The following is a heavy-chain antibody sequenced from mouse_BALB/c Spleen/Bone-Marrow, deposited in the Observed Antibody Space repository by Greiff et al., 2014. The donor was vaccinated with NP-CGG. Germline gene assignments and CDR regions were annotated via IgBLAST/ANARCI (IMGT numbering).Heavy chain of an antibody. CDR2: IDPSDSYT. V-gene: IGHV1-69*02. D-gene: IGHD1-3*01. J-gene: IGHJ3*01. CDR1: GYTFTTYW. CDR3: ARGGDNYAWFPY. Sequence: VQLQQSGAEFVKPGASVKLSCKASGYTFTTYWMHWVKQRPGQGLEWIGQIDPSDSYTNHSQKFKGKATLTVDKSSSTAYMQLSSLSSEDSAVYYCARGGDNYAWFPYWGQGTLVTVSA.